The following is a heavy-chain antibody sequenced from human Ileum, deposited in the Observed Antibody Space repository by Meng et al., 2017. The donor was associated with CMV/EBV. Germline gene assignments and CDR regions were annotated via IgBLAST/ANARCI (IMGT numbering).Heavy chain of an antibody. D-gene: IGHD1-26*01. V-gene: IGHV1-18*01. CDR3: ARKRFQGHSGRYPLGY. CDR1: GYTFTSYG. Sequence: ASVKVSCKASGYTFTSYGISWVRQAPGQGLEWMGWISAFNGNTNYAQKLQGRVTMTTDTSTSTAYMELRSLRSDDTAVYYCARKRFQGHSGRYPLGYWGQGTLVTVSS. CDR2: ISAFNGNT. J-gene: IGHJ4*02.